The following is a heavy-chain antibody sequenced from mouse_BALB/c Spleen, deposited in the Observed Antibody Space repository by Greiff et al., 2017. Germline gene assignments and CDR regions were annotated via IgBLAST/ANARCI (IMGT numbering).Heavy chain of an antibody. V-gene: IGHV5-9-3*01. J-gene: IGHJ4*01. CDR2: ISSGGSYT. CDR1: GFTFSSYA. CDR3: ARHGGWDNYYAMDY. D-gene: IGHD3-3*01. Sequence: EVNVVESGGGLVKPGGSLKLSCAASGFTFSSYAMSWVRQTPEKRLEWVATISSGGSYTYYPDSVKGRFTISRDNAKNTLYLQMSSLRSEDTAMYYCARHGGWDNYYAMDYWGQGTSVTVSS.